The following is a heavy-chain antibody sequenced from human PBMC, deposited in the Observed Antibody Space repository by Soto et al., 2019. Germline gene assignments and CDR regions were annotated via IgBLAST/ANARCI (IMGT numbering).Heavy chain of an antibody. CDR1: GDGVSSNSVA. CDR2: TYYRSKWYN. Sequence: QVQLQQSGPGLVKPPQTLSLTCAISGDGVSSNSVAWNWIRQSPSRGLEWLGRTYYRSKWYNDYGVTVKGRITINPDTSKNQFSLQLNSVTPEDTAVYYCARGRFNAFGIWGQGTMVTVSS. D-gene: IGHD3-3*01. V-gene: IGHV6-1*01. CDR3: ARGRFNAFGI. J-gene: IGHJ3*02.